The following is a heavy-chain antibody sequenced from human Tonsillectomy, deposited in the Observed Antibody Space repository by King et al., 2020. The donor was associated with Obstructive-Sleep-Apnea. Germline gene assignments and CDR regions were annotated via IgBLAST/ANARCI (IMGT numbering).Heavy chain of an antibody. J-gene: IGHJ4*02. Sequence: TLKESGPVLVKPTETLTLTCTVSGFSLSNARMGVSWIRQPPGKALEWLAHIFSTDEKSYSSSLRSRLTISKDTSTSQVVLTMTNMDPVDTGTYYCARIASPFYSSSPNVDYWGQGTLVTVSS. CDR1: GFSLSNARMG. D-gene: IGHD6-6*01. V-gene: IGHV2-26*01. CDR2: IFSTDEK. CDR3: ARIASPFYSSSPNVDY.